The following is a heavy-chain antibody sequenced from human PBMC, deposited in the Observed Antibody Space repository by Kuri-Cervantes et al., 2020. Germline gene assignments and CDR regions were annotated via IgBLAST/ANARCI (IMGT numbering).Heavy chain of an antibody. Sequence: SLKISCAASGFTFDDYAMHWVRQAPGKGLEWVSGISWNSGSIGYADSAKGRFTISRDNAKNSLYLQMNSLRAEDTAVYYCARLKTSGSGSYYHYYYYYGMDVWGQGTTVTVSS. D-gene: IGHD3-10*01. V-gene: IGHV3-9*01. J-gene: IGHJ6*02. CDR2: ISWNSGSI. CDR1: GFTFDDYA. CDR3: ARLKTSGSGSYYHYYYYYGMDV.